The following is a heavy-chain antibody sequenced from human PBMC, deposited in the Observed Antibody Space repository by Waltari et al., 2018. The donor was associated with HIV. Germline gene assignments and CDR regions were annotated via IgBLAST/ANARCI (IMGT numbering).Heavy chain of an antibody. D-gene: IGHD3-10*01. CDR3: VKDSGRAADVFDL. CDR2: IRGGGET. V-gene: IGHV3-23*01. Sequence: QLLESGGGLVEHGGSLGLSCAASGFIFTDFAMDWVRQAPGKGLEWVSAIRGGGETFYADSVKGRFTISRDNSKNTLYLQMNSLRADDAAVYYCVKDSGRAADVFDLWGQGTMVTVSS. J-gene: IGHJ3*01. CDR1: GFIFTDFA.